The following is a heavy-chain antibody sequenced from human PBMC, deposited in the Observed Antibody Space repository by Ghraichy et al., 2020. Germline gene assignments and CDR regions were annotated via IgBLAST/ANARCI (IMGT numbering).Heavy chain of an antibody. CDR2: INPSGGST. Sequence: ASVKVSCKASGYTFTSYYMHWVRQAPGQGLEWMGIINPSGGSTSYAQKFQGRVTMTRDTSTSTVYMELSSLRSEDTAVYYCARHPTYCGGDCYSGPFDYWGQGTLVTVSS. V-gene: IGHV1-46*01. CDR1: GYTFTSYY. D-gene: IGHD2-21*02. J-gene: IGHJ4*02. CDR3: ARHPTYCGGDCYSGPFDY.